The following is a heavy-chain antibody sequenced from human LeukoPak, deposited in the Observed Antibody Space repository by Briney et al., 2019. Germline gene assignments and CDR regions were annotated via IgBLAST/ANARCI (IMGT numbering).Heavy chain of an antibody. V-gene: IGHV3-23*01. Sequence: GGSLRLSCAASGFTFSSYAMSCVRQAPGKRLEWVSGVRGSGGSTYYADSVKGRFTISRDNSKNTLYVQMNSLRVEDTAVYYCARTGSPWYFFDYWGQGTLVTVSS. D-gene: IGHD1-1*01. CDR1: GFTFSSYA. CDR2: VRGSGGST. J-gene: IGHJ4*02. CDR3: ARTGSPWYFFDY.